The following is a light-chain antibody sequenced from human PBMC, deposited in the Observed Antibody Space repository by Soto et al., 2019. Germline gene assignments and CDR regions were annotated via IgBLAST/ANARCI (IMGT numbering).Light chain of an antibody. J-gene: IGLJ1*01. V-gene: IGLV1-40*01. CDR3: QSYDSSLRYV. Sequence: QSVLTQPPSVSGAPGQRVTISCTGSSSNIGAGYDVHWYQQLPGTDPKLLIYGNSNRPSGVPDRFSGSKSGTSASLAITGLQAEDEADYYCQSYDSSLRYVFVTGTKVTVL. CDR1: SSNIGAGYD. CDR2: GNS.